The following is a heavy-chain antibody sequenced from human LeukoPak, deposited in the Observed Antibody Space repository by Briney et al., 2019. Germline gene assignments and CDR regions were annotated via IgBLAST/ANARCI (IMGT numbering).Heavy chain of an antibody. V-gene: IGHV3-23*01. Sequence: GGSLRLSCAASGFTFSNYAMTWVRQAPGKGLEWVSTINRSGAGTYYADSVKGRFTISRDNSKNTVYLQMNSLRVEDTALYHCAREGPLGAYKGFDYWGQGTLVTVSS. CDR2: INRSGAGT. D-gene: IGHD3-16*01. CDR1: GFTFSNYA. J-gene: IGHJ4*02. CDR3: AREGPLGAYKGFDY.